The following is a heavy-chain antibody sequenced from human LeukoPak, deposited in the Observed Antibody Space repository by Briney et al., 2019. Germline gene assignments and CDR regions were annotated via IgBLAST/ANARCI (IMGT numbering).Heavy chain of an antibody. CDR3: ARDSGYSPSHYYYGMDV. CDR2: IIPIFGTA. V-gene: IGHV1-69*13. Sequence: SVKVSCKASGGTFSSYAISWVRQAPGQGLEWMGGIIPIFGTANYAQKFQGRVTITADESTSTAYMELSSLGSGDTAVYYCARDSGYSPSHYYYGMDVWGQGTTVTVSS. CDR1: GGTFSSYA. D-gene: IGHD5-12*01. J-gene: IGHJ6*02.